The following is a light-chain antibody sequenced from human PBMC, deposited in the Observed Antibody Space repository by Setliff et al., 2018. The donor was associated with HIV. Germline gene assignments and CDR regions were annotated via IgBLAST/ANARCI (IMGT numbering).Light chain of an antibody. CDR2: EVS. CDR3: SSFTSSSSYG. CDR1: SNDFGSYDY. V-gene: IGLV2-14*01. J-gene: IGLJ1*01. Sequence: QSVLTQPASVSGSPGQSITSSCTVTSNDFGSYDYVSWYQHQPGKVPKLMIYEVSNRPSGVSDRFSGSKSGNTASLTISGLQTEDEADYYCSSFTSSSSYGFGTGTKVTVL.